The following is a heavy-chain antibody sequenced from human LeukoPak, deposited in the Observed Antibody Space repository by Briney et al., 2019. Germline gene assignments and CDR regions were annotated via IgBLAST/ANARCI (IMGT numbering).Heavy chain of an antibody. Sequence: GGSLRLSCAASGFTFSSCSMNWVRQAPGKGLEWVASISSSSSYIYYADSVKGRFTISRDNAKSSLYLQMNSLRAEGTAVYYCARDLTYYDFWSGYYYYGMDVWGQGTTVTVSS. V-gene: IGHV3-21*01. CDR3: ARDLTYYDFWSGYYYYGMDV. D-gene: IGHD3-3*01. CDR1: GFTFSSCS. CDR2: ISSSSSYI. J-gene: IGHJ6*02.